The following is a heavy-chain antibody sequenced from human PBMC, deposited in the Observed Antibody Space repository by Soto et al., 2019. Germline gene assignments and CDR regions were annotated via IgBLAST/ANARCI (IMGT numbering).Heavy chain of an antibody. CDR1: GYTFTSHY. CDR2: INPSGGST. V-gene: IGHV1-46*01. D-gene: IGHD2-15*01. J-gene: IGHJ1*01. CDR3: ARAVVEVVAAVSAEYFQH. Sequence: ASVKVSCKASGYTFTSHYMHWVRQAPGQGLEWMGIINPSGGSTSYAQKFQGRVTMTRDTSTSTVYMELSSLRSEDTAVYYCARAVVEVVAAVSAEYFQHWGQGTLVTVSS.